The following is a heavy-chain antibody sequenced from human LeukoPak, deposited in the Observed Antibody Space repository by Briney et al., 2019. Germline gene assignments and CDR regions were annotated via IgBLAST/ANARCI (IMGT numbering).Heavy chain of an antibody. D-gene: IGHD2-21*01. Sequence: GASVKVSCKASGYSFTDHYLHWVRQAPGQGLEWMGWISAYNGNTNYAQKLQGRVTMTTDTSTSTAYMELRSLRSDDTAVYYCTTRLFYWGQGTLVTVSS. J-gene: IGHJ4*02. V-gene: IGHV1-18*04. CDR2: ISAYNGNT. CDR3: TTRLFY. CDR1: GYSFTDHY.